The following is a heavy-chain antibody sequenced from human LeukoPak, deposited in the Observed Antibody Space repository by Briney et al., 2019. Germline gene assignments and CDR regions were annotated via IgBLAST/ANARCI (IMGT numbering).Heavy chain of an antibody. D-gene: IGHD2-15*01. CDR3: ARDNDCSGGSCYQDY. J-gene: IGHJ4*02. Sequence: SVKVSCKASGGTFSSYAISWVRQAPGQGLEWMGGIIPIFGIANYAQKFQGRVTITTDESTSTAYMELSSLRSEDTAVYYCARDNDCSGGSCYQDYWGQGTLVTVSS. CDR1: GGTFSSYA. V-gene: IGHV1-69*05. CDR2: IIPIFGIA.